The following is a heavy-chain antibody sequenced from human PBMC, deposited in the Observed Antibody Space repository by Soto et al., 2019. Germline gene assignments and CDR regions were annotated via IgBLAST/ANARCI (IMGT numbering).Heavy chain of an antibody. D-gene: IGHD3-3*01. CDR3: AREKSIFGVVGYYYMDV. Sequence: GGSLRLSCAASGFTFSSYWMSWVRQAPGKGLEWVANIKEDGSEKYYVDSVKGRFTISRDNAKNSLYLQMNSLRAEDTAVYYCAREKSIFGVVGYYYMDVWGKGTTVTVSS. CDR2: IKEDGSEK. V-gene: IGHV3-7*01. J-gene: IGHJ6*03. CDR1: GFTFSSYW.